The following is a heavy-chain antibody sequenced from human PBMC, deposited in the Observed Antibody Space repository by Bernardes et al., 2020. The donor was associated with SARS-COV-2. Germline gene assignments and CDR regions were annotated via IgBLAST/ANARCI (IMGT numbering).Heavy chain of an antibody. CDR1: GFTSIV. D-gene: IGHD6-13*01. J-gene: IGHJ5*02. CDR2: ISYDGSNK. Sequence: AETLSLSCAASGFTSIVKHWVRQAPGKGKEWNSVISYDGSNKYYADSVKGRFTISRDNSRDTVYLQMNSLRADDTAVYYCAAWASAGENHWGQGTLVTVSS. CDR3: AAWASAGENH. V-gene: IGHV3-30*03.